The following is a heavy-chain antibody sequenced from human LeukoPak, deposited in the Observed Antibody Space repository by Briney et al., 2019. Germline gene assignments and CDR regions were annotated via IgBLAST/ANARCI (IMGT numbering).Heavy chain of an antibody. D-gene: IGHD3-22*01. CDR3: AKRDSSGSYFFDY. CDR1: GFTFSNYD. V-gene: IGHV3-23*01. Sequence: GGSLRLSCAGSGFTFSNYDVTWVRQAPGKGLEWVSSINSYGAYTYYADSVRGRFTVSRDNSKNTLYLQMNSLRAEDTAVFYCAKRDSSGSYFFDYWGQGTLVTVSS. CDR2: INSYGAYT. J-gene: IGHJ4*02.